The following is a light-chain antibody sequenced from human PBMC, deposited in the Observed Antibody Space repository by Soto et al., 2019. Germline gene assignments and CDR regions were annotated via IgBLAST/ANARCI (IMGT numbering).Light chain of an antibody. J-gene: IGKJ1*01. CDR2: EAS. CDR1: QSIRNR. CDR3: QQYTSYPWT. Sequence: EIEMTQSPSTLSSSAGDRATLTCRASQSIRNRFAWFQQKAGNAPKLLIYEASRIESGVPSRISGSGSGTEFTLTISSLQPDDFATYYCQQYTSYPWTFGQGTKVEIK. V-gene: IGKV1-5*03.